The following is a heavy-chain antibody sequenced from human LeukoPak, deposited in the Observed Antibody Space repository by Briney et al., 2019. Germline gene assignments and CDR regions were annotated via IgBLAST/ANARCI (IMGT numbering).Heavy chain of an antibody. CDR1: GGSISSSSYY. CDR2: IYYSGST. V-gene: IGHV4-61*01. Sequence: PSETLSLTCTVSGGSISSSSYYWSWIRQPPGKGLEWIGYIYYSGSTNYNPSLKSRVTISVDTSKNQFSLKLSSVTAADTAVYYCARYSPYSSFNYFDYWGQGTLVTVSS. J-gene: IGHJ4*02. D-gene: IGHD6-6*01. CDR3: ARYSPYSSFNYFDY.